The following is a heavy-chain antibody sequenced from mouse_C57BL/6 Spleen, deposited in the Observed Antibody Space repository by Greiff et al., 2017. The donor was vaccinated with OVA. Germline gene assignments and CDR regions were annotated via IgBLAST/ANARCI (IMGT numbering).Heavy chain of an antibody. CDR1: GYTFTDYY. Sequence: VQLQQSGPVLVKPGASVKMSCKASGYTFTDYYMNWVKQSHGKSLEWIGVINPYNGGTSYNQKFKGKATLTVDKSSSTAYMELNSLTSEDSAVYYCARLYDAHYGDYWGQGTSVTVSS. J-gene: IGHJ4*01. V-gene: IGHV1-19*01. D-gene: IGHD2-3*01. CDR2: INPYNGGT. CDR3: ARLYDAHYGDY.